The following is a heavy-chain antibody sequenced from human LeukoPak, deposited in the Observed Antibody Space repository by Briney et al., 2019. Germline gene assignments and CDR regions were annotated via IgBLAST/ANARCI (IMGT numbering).Heavy chain of an antibody. CDR1: GYTFTSYG. V-gene: IGHV1-18*01. J-gene: IGHJ4*02. Sequence: ASVKVSCKASGYTFTSYGISWVRQAPGQGLEWMGWISAYNGNTNYVQKFQGRVTMTTDTSTSTAYMELRSLRSDDTAVYYCARGSRRDSSGYYGYWGQGTLVTVSS. CDR3: ARGSRRDSSGYYGY. CDR2: ISAYNGNT. D-gene: IGHD3-22*01.